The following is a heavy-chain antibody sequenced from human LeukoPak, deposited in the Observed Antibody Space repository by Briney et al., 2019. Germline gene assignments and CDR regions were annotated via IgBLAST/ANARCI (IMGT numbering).Heavy chain of an antibody. CDR1: GFTFSSYS. CDR2: ISSSSSTI. V-gene: IGHV3-48*04. CDR3: ARDRPGKGPQSPRVPSDY. Sequence: GGSLRLSCAASGFTFSSYSMNWVRQAPGKGLEWVSYISSSSSTIYYADSVKGRFTISRDNAKNSLYLQMNSLRAEDTAVYYCARDRPGKGPQSPRVPSDYWGQGTLVTVSS. J-gene: IGHJ4*02.